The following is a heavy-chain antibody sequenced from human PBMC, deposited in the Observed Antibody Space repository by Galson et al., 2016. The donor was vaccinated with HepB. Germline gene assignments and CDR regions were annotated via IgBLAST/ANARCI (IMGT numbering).Heavy chain of an antibody. V-gene: IGHV3-53*01. CDR2: IYSVGST. D-gene: IGHD1-7*01. Sequence: SLRLSCAVSGFTVSNNYMSWVRQPPGKGLEWVSLIYSVGSTHYADSVKGRFTISRDSSRNTLYLQMNSLRAEDTAVYYCARDEIIGTTGDYWGQGTLVTVPS. J-gene: IGHJ4*02. CDR3: ARDEIIGTTGDY. CDR1: GFTVSNNY.